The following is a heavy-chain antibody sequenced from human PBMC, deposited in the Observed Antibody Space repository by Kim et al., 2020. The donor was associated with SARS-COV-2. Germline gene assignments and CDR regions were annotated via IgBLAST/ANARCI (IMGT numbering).Heavy chain of an antibody. D-gene: IGHD5-12*01. CDR3: ARMVRVATIFHYYYYMDV. V-gene: IGHV1-8*01. Sequence: ASVKVSCKASGYTFTSYDINWVRQATGQRLEWMGWMNPNSGNTGYAQKFQGRVTMTRNTSISTAYMELSSLRSEDTAVYYCARMVRVATIFHYYYYMDVWGKGTTVTVSS. CDR1: GYTFTSYD. J-gene: IGHJ6*03. CDR2: MNPNSGNT.